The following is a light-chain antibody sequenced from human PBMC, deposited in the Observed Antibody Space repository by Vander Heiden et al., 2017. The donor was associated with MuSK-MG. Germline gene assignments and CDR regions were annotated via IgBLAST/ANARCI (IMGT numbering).Light chain of an antibody. CDR2: KAS. J-gene: IGKJ2*01. Sequence: DVQMTQSPSTLSGFVGDRVTITCRASQGVLSWVAWFQQKPGGAPKLLMYKASTLESGVPSRFSGSGFGTEFTLTISSLQPDDSATYVCQQDKTEPWTFGQGTRLEI. CDR1: QGVLSW. CDR3: QQDKTEPWT. V-gene: IGKV1-5*03.